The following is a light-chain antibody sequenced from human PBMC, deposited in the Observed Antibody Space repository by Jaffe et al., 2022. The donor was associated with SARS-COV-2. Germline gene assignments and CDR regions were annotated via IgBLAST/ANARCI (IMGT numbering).Light chain of an antibody. CDR2: NTN. CDR3: LLYMGGGIWV. J-gene: IGLJ3*02. Sequence: QTVVTQEPSFSVSPGGTVTLTCGLSSDSVSTSYYPSWYQQTPGQAPRTLIYNTNTRSSGVPDRFSGSILANKAALTITGAQADDESDYFCLLYMGGGIWVFGGGTKLTVL. CDR1: SDSVSTSYY. V-gene: IGLV8-61*01.